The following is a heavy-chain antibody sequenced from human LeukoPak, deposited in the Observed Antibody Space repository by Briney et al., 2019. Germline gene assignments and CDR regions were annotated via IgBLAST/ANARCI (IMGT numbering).Heavy chain of an antibody. J-gene: IGHJ4*02. CDR1: GGSISSGYYY. CDR3: ARDSGGGSGSYYRYFDY. V-gene: IGHV4-61*09. D-gene: IGHD3-10*01. Sequence: SETLSLTCSVSGGSISSGYYYWTWIRQPAGKGLEYIGHIYASGSTNYNPSLKSRVTISIDTSKNQFSLKLTSMTAADTAVYYCARDSGGGSGSYYRYFDYWGQGTLVTVSS. CDR2: IYASGST.